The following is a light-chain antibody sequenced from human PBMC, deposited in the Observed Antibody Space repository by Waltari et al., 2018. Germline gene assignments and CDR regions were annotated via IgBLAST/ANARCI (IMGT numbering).Light chain of an antibody. CDR1: QSVSSN. Sequence: EIVMTQSPVTLSVSPGERAPLSCRASQSVSSNLALYQQRPGQAPRLLIYGASTRATGVPARLSGSGSGTEFTLTISSLQSEDFAVYYCQQHNNWPYTFGQGTTVE. CDR2: GAS. CDR3: QQHNNWPYT. J-gene: IGKJ2*01. V-gene: IGKV3-15*01.